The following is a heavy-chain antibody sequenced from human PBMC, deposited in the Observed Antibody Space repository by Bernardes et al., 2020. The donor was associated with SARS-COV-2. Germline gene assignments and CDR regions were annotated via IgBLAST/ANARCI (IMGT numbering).Heavy chain of an antibody. CDR3: ATGLSSSPGDYYYYGMDV. CDR2: FAPEDGET. Sequence: ASLKDSCKVSGYTLTALSMHWVRQAPGQGLEWMGGFAPEDGETIYAQKFQGRVTMTEDTSTDTAYMELSSLRSEDTAVYYCATGLSSSPGDYYYYGMDVWGQGTTVTVSS. CDR1: GYTLTALS. V-gene: IGHV1-24*01. D-gene: IGHD6-6*01. J-gene: IGHJ6*02.